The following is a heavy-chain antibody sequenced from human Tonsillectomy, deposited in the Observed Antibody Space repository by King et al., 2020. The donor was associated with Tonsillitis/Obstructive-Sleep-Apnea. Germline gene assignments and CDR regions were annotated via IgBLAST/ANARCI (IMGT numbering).Heavy chain of an antibody. CDR3: AKVPNSGTHYYIDY. CDR2: ISANTRGT. D-gene: IGHD1-26*01. Sequence: VQLVESGGGLVQPGGSLRLSCAASGFTFSSYAMSWVRQAPGKGLEWVSAISANTRGTYYADSVKGRFTISRDNSKSTLHLQMNSLRAEDTAVYYCAKVPNSGTHYYIDYGGQGTLVTVSS. V-gene: IGHV3-23*04. CDR1: GFTFSSYA. J-gene: IGHJ4*02.